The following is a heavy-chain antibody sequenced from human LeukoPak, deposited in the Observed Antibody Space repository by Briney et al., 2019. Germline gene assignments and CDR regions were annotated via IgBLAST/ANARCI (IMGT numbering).Heavy chain of an antibody. J-gene: IGHJ4*02. Sequence: SETLSLTCTVSGGSISSYYWSWIRQPPGKGLEWIGYIYYSGSTNYNPSLKSRVTISVDTSKNQFSLKLSSVTAADTAVYYCAKVRGPPGVSDTPTPIYYFDYWGQGTLVTVSS. V-gene: IGHV4-59*12. CDR1: GGSISSYY. CDR2: IYYSGST. D-gene: IGHD2-15*01. CDR3: AKVRGPPGVSDTPTPIYYFDY.